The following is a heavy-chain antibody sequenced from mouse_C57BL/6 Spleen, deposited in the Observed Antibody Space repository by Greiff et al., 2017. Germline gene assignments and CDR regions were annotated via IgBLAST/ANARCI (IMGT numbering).Heavy chain of an antibody. D-gene: IGHD3-1*01. Sequence: VQLQQSGPELVKPGASVKISCKASGYTFTDYYMNWVKQSHGKSLEWIGDINPNNGGTSYNQKFKGKATLTVDKSSSTAYMELRSLTSEDSAVYYCAGSRGYWYFDVWGTGTTVTVSS. V-gene: IGHV1-26*01. CDR1: GYTFTDYY. J-gene: IGHJ1*03. CDR3: AGSRGYWYFDV. CDR2: INPNNGGT.